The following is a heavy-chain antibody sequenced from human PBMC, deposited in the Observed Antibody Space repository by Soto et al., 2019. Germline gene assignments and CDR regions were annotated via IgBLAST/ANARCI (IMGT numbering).Heavy chain of an antibody. V-gene: IGHV3-15*07. Sequence: EVQLVESGGGLVKPGGSLRLSCAASGFTFSNAWMNWVRQAPGKGLEWVGRIKSKTDGGTTDYAAPVKGRFTISRDDSKNTLYLQMNSLKTEDTAVYYCTGSARVFYYYYGTDVWGQGTTVTVSS. CDR2: IKSKTDGGTT. CDR3: TGSARVFYYYYGTDV. D-gene: IGHD6-6*01. CDR1: GFTFSNAW. J-gene: IGHJ6*02.